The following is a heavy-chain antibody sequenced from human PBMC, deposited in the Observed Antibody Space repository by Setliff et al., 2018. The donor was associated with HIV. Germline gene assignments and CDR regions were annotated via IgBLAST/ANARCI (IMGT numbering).Heavy chain of an antibody. V-gene: IGHV3-23*01. CDR2: IDPSGGST. CDR1: GFTFSNFG. CDR3: ARGPLSSSWYNWFDP. D-gene: IGHD6-13*01. Sequence: HPGGSLRLSCVASGFTFSNFGMSWVRQAPGKGLEWVSGIDPSGGSTSYADSVKGRFTISRDNSKNTLYLQMNSLRAEDTAVYYCARGPLSSSWYNWFDPWGQGTLVTVSS. J-gene: IGHJ5*02.